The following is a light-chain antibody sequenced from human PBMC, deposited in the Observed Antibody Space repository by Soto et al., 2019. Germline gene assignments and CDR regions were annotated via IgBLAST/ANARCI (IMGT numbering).Light chain of an antibody. CDR3: QQCGSSPWT. CDR1: QGIRHD. CDR2: AAS. J-gene: IGKJ1*01. Sequence: TQSTSSLSAYVGDRVSVTCRASQGIRHDLAWYQQKPGQAPRLLIYAASSRATGIPDRFSGGGSGTDFTLTISRLEPEDFAVYYCQQCGSSPWTFGQGTKVDIK. V-gene: IGKV3-20*01.